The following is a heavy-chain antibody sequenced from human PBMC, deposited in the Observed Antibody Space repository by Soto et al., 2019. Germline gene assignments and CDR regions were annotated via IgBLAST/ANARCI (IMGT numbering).Heavy chain of an antibody. Sequence: QVQLVQSGAEVKKPGASVKVSCKASGYTFTSYDINWVRQATGQGLEWMGWMNPNSGNTGYAQKFQGRVTMTRNTSISTAYMQLSSLRSEDTAVYYCARGVGGCSGGSCYFEAYYYYYGMDVWGQGTTVTVSS. CDR2: MNPNSGNT. D-gene: IGHD2-15*01. CDR1: GYTFTSYD. V-gene: IGHV1-8*01. J-gene: IGHJ6*02. CDR3: ARGVGGCSGGSCYFEAYYYYYGMDV.